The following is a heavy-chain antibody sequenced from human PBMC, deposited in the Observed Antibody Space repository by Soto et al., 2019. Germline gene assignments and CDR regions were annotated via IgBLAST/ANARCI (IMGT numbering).Heavy chain of an antibody. CDR1: GYTFTGYY. D-gene: IGHD3-16*01. J-gene: IGHJ6*02. CDR2: INPNSGGT. CDR3: AILGGYHTPYRRYFHHKQKGV. Sequence: ASVNVACKASGYTFTGYYMHWVRQAPGQGLEWMGWINPNSGGTNYAQKFQGRVTMTRDTSISTAYMELSRLRSDDTAVYYCAILGGYHTPYRRYFHHKQKGVLGQGST. V-gene: IGHV1-2*02.